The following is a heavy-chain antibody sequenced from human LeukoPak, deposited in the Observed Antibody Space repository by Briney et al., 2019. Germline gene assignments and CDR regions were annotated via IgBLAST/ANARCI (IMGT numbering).Heavy chain of an antibody. V-gene: IGHV3-21*01. CDR2: ISSSSSYI. CDR1: GFTFSSYS. Sequence: GGSLRLSCAASGFTFSSYSMNWVRQAPGKGLEWVSSISSSSSYIYYADSVKGRFTISRDNAKNSLYLQMNSLRAEDTAVYYCARPPTLPHLRNYYYMDVWGKGTTVTVSS. CDR3: ARPPTLPHLRNYYYMDV. J-gene: IGHJ6*03. D-gene: IGHD1-14*01.